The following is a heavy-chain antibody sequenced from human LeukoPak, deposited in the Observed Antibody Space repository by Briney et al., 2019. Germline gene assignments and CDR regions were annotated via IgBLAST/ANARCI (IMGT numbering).Heavy chain of an antibody. V-gene: IGHV3-66*02. D-gene: IGHD3-3*01. CDR2: IYIAGDT. Sequence: PGGSLRLSCAASGFSVSGKYMNWVRQAPGQGLEWVSVIYIAGDTYYADSVKGRFTISRDNSKNTLYLQMNGLRAEDTAVYYCARGGSSHWSFDYWGRGTLVTVSS. J-gene: IGHJ4*02. CDR1: GFSVSGKY. CDR3: ARGGSSHWSFDY.